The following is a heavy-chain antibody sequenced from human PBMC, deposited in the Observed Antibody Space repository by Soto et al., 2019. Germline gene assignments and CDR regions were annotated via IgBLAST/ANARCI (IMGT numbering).Heavy chain of an antibody. Sequence: SETLSLTSAVYGGSFSCYCWSWIRQPPGKGLEWIGEINHSGSTNYNPSLKSRVTISVDTSKNQFSLKLSSVTAADTAVYYCARTGYSSGWYKAAFDIWGQGTMVTVSS. CDR3: ARTGYSSGWYKAAFDI. CDR2: INHSGST. CDR1: GGSFSCYC. V-gene: IGHV4-34*01. J-gene: IGHJ3*02. D-gene: IGHD6-19*01.